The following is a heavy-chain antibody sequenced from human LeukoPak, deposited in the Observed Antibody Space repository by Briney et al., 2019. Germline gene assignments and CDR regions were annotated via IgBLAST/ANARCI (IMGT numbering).Heavy chain of an antibody. V-gene: IGHV3-9*03. Sequence: TGGSLRLSCAASGFTFDDYAMHWVRQVPGKGLEWVSGISWNSGSIGYADSVKGRFTISRDNAKNSLYLQMNSLRAEDMALYYCAKSNKGVSSDYFDYWGQGTLVTVSS. D-gene: IGHD4-11*01. CDR2: ISWNSGSI. CDR3: AKSNKGVSSDYFDY. CDR1: GFTFDDYA. J-gene: IGHJ4*02.